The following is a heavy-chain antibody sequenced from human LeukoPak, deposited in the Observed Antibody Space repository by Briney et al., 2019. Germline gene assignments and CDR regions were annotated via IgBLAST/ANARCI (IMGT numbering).Heavy chain of an antibody. CDR1: GGSFNGYL. CDR2: IHHSGSN. D-gene: IGHD3-16*01. Sequence: SETLSLTCAAYGGSFNGYLWSWIRQPPEKGLEWLGEIHHSGSNNYNPSLKSRLTLLVDTSKNQFSLNLTSVTAVNTAVYDGERAPMLAGPDPRGPLDSWGQGSLVTVSS. CDR3: ERAPMLAGPDPRGPLDS. V-gene: IGHV4-34*01. J-gene: IGHJ4*02.